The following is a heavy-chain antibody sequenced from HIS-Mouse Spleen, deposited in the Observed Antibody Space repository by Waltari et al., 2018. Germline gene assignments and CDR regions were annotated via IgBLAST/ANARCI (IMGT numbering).Heavy chain of an antibody. CDR1: GYTFTSYG. J-gene: IGHJ3*02. Sequence: QVQLVQSGAEVKKPGASVKVSCKASGYTFTSYGISWVRQAPGQGLEWMGWISAYNGNTNEAQKLQGRVTMTTDTSTSTAYMELRSLRSDDTAVYYCARAAGDYYDSSGYDAFDIWGQGTMVTVSS. V-gene: IGHV1-18*01. CDR3: ARAAGDYYDSSGYDAFDI. D-gene: IGHD3-22*01. CDR2: ISAYNGNT.